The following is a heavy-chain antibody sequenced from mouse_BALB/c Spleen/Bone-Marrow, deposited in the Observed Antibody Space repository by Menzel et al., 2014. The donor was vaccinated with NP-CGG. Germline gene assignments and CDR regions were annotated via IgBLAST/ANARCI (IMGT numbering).Heavy chain of an antibody. Sequence: EVQLQESGGGLVQPGGSLKLSCAASGFTFSSYGMSWVRQTPDKRLELVATINSNGGSTYYPDSVKGRFTISRDNAKNPLYLQMSSLKSEDTAMYYCARDRGWLLRFAYWGQGTLVTVSA. V-gene: IGHV5-6-3*01. J-gene: IGHJ3*01. CDR1: GFTFSSYG. CDR3: ARDRGWLLRFAY. CDR2: INSNGGST. D-gene: IGHD2-3*01.